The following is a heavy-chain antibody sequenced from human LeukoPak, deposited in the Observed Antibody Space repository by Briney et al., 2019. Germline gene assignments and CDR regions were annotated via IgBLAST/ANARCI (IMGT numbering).Heavy chain of an antibody. J-gene: IGHJ4*02. CDR3: AKAPVTSCRGAFCYPFDY. CDR1: GFYFANYA. CDR2: MSSSDDGR. Sequence: GGSLRLSCAASGFYFANYAMSWVRQAPGKGLEWVSAMSSSDDGRYYAASVRGRFTISRDTSRSTLYLQMNSLRAEDAAVYYCAKAPVTSCRGAFCYPFDYWGQGTLVTVSS. D-gene: IGHD2-15*01. V-gene: IGHV3-23*01.